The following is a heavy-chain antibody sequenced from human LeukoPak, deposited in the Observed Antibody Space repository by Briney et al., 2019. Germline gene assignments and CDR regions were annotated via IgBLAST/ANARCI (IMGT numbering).Heavy chain of an antibody. Sequence: GASVKVSCKASGGTFSSYAISWVRQAPGQGLEWMGRIIPILGIANYAQKFQGRVTITADKSTSTAYMELSSLRSEDTAVYYCARGEVRDQLLTDYWGQGTLVTVSS. J-gene: IGHJ4*02. CDR3: ARGEVRDQLLTDY. CDR2: IIPILGIA. V-gene: IGHV1-69*04. D-gene: IGHD2-2*01. CDR1: GGTFSSYA.